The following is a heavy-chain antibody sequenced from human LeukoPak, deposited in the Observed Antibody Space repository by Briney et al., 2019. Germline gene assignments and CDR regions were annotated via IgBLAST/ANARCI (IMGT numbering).Heavy chain of an antibody. J-gene: IGHJ3*02. V-gene: IGHV4-59*01. Sequence: PSETLSLTCTVSAGSISNYYWNWIRQPPGKGLEWIGYIYSSESTYFNPSLTSRVTISVDTSKNQFSLNLTSVTAADTAVYYCARADYGGNSAAFNIWGQGTMVTVSS. CDR1: AGSISNYY. D-gene: IGHD4-23*01. CDR2: IYSSEST. CDR3: ARADYGGNSAAFNI.